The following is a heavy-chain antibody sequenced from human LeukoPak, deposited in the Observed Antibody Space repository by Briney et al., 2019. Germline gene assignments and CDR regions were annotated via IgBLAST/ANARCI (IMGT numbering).Heavy chain of an antibody. V-gene: IGHV4-34*01. D-gene: IGHD1-26*01. CDR1: GGSFSGYY. Sequence: SETLSLTCAVYGGSFSGYYWSWIRQPPGKGLEWIGEINHSGSTNYNPSLKSRVTISVDTSKNQFSLKLSSVTAADTAVYYCARDSWSGSYHDYWGQGTLVTASS. CDR3: ARDSWSGSYHDY. CDR2: INHSGST. J-gene: IGHJ4*02.